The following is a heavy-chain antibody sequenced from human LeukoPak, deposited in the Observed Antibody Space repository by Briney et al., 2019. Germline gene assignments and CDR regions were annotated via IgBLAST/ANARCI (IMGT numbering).Heavy chain of an antibody. V-gene: IGHV4-59*01. Sequence: SETLSLTCTVSGGSISSYYWSWIRQPPGKGLEWIGYIYYSGSTNYNPSLKSRVTISVDTSKNQFSLKLSSVTAADTAVSYCARDLSSLGFDPWGQGTLVTVSP. CDR3: ARDLSSLGFDP. CDR1: GGSISSYY. CDR2: IYYSGST. J-gene: IGHJ5*02.